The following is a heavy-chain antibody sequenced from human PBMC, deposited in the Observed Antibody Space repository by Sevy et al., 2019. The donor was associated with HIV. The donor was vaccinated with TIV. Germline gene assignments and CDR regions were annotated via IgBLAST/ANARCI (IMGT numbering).Heavy chain of an antibody. CDR3: ARDRDDYASGRRHPYYYYHGMDV. D-gene: IGHD3-10*01. CDR1: EFTFNDDF. CDR2: IRSRSTYI. Sequence: GGSLRLSCVGSEFTFNDDFMTWVRQAPAKGLEWVSSIRSRSTYINYADSVKGRFTISRDNAKNSMFLQMNSLRPEDKAVYYCARDRDDYASGRRHPYYYYHGMDVWGQGTTVTVSS. J-gene: IGHJ6*02. V-gene: IGHV3-21*01.